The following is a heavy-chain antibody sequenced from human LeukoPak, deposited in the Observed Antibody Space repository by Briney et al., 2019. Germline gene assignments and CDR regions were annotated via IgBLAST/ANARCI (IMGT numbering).Heavy chain of an antibody. V-gene: IGHV3-23*01. D-gene: IGHD3-10*01. CDR2: ISASGDSR. J-gene: IGHJ3*02. Sequence: GGSLRLSCAASGFIFSHYALSWVRQVPGKGLEWVSGISASGDSRDHADSVKGRFTISRDNSKNTLYLQMNSLRAEDTAVYYCAKLKGRSLVSGAFDIWGQGTMVTVSS. CDR3: AKLKGRSLVSGAFDI. CDR1: GFIFSHYA.